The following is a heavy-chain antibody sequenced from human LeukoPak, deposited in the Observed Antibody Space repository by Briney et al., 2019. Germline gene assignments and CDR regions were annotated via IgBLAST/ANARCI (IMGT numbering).Heavy chain of an antibody. V-gene: IGHV7-4-1*02. D-gene: IGHD3-3*01. Sequence: ASVKVSCKASGYTFTSYAMNWVRQAPGQGLEWMGWINTNTGNPTYAQGFTGRFVFSLDTSVSTAYLQISSLKAEDTAVYYCARGSTHVLRFLEWAPHYYYYYYMDVWGKGTTVTVSS. CDR3: ARGSTHVLRFLEWAPHYYYYYYMDV. J-gene: IGHJ6*03. CDR1: GYTFTSYA. CDR2: INTNTGNP.